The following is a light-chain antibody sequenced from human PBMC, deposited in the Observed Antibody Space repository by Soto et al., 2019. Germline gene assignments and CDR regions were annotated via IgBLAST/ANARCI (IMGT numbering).Light chain of an antibody. CDR1: QSVSSSY. Sequence: EIVLTQSPGTLSLSPGERATLSCRASQSVSSSYLAWYQQKPGQAPRLLIYGASSRATGIPDRFSGSGSGTDFTLTISRLEPEVFAVYYCQQYGSSPPTWTFGQGTKVEIK. CDR3: QQYGSSPPTWT. J-gene: IGKJ1*01. CDR2: GAS. V-gene: IGKV3-20*01.